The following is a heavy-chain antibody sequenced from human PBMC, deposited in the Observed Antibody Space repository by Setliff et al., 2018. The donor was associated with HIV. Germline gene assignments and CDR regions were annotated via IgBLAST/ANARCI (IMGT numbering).Heavy chain of an antibody. Sequence: SETLSLTCAVYGESFSVYYWSWIRQPPGMGLEWIGEINHRGSTNCNPSLKSRVTISVDTSKNQFSLNLSSVTAADTAVYYCARGVYPREFYFDYWGQGSLVTVSS. CDR1: GESFSVYY. J-gene: IGHJ4*02. CDR2: INHRGST. CDR3: ARGVYPREFYFDY. V-gene: IGHV4-34*01. D-gene: IGHD2-8*01.